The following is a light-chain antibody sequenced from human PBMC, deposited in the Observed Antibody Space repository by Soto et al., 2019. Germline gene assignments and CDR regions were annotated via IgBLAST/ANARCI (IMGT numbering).Light chain of an antibody. CDR3: QQRYSTWT. Sequence: DIQMTQSPSSLSASVGDRVTITCRASQSISSYLNWYQQKPGKAPKLLIYAASSLQSGVPSRFSGSGSGTDFTLTISSLQPEDFATYYCQQRYSTWTFGQGTKAEIK. V-gene: IGKV1-39*01. CDR2: AAS. CDR1: QSISSY. J-gene: IGKJ1*01.